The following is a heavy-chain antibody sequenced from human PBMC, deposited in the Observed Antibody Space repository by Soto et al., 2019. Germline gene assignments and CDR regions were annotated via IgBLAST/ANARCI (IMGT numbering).Heavy chain of an antibody. V-gene: IGHV4-4*02. CDR2: ISHSGSV. J-gene: IGHJ4*02. CDR1: GGSISSSHF. D-gene: IGHD6-19*01. Sequence: QVLLQESGPGLVQPSGTLSLSCAVSGGSISSSHFWGWVRQPPGKGLEWVGDISHSGSVNYNPSLKRRVTISIDTSKKQFSLKLNSVTAADTAVYYCARSFGWYAIDYWGQGTLVIVSS. CDR3: ARSFGWYAIDY.